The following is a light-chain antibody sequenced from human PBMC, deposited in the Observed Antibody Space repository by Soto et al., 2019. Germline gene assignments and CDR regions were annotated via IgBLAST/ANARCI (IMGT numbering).Light chain of an antibody. CDR3: ETWTSNTRV. Sequence: QTVVTQSSSASASLGSSVKLTCTLGSDHSSYIIAWHQQQPGQAPRFLMKLERSGTYNKGSGVPDRFSGSSSGADRYLTISSLQSEDEADYYCETWTSNTRVFGGGTKLTVL. CDR1: SDHSSYI. J-gene: IGLJ3*02. CDR2: LERSGTY. V-gene: IGLV4-60*03.